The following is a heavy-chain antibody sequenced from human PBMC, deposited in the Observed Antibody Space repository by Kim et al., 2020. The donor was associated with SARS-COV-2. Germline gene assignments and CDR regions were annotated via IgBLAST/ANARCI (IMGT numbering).Heavy chain of an antibody. CDR3: ARETLNPYYFDY. CDR2: IYYSGST. J-gene: IGHJ4*02. V-gene: IGHV4-30-4*01. CDR1: GGSISSGDYY. Sequence: SETLSLTCTVSGGSISSGDYYWSWIRQPPGKGLEWIGYIYYSGSTYYNPSLKSRVTISVDTSKNQFSLKLSAVTAADTAVYYCARETLNPYYFDYWGQGTLVTVSS.